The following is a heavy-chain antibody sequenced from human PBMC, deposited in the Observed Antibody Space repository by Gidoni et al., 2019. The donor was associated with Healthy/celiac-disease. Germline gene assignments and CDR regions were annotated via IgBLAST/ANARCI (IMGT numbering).Heavy chain of an antibody. D-gene: IGHD3-22*01. CDR3: AKDRYNYYDSSGYYGGFDY. V-gene: IGHV3-23*04. J-gene: IGHJ4*02. Sequence: EVQLVESGGGLVQPGGSLRLSCAASGFTLSSYAMSWVRQAPGKGLEWVSAISGSGGSTYYADSVKGRFTISRDNSKNTLYLQMNSLRAEDTAVYYCAKDRYNYYDSSGYYGGFDYWGQGTLVTVSS. CDR1: GFTLSSYA. CDR2: ISGSGGST.